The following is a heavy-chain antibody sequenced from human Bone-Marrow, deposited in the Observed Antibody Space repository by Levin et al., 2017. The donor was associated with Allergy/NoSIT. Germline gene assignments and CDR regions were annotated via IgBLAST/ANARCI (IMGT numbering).Heavy chain of an antibody. J-gene: IGHJ5*02. D-gene: IGHD2-2*01. CDR1: GYTFTSYG. CDR2: ISAYNGNT. V-gene: IGHV1-18*01. Sequence: ASVKVSCKASGYTFTSYGISWVRQAPGQGLEGMGWISAYNGNTNYAQKLQGRVTMNTDTSTSPAYMELRSLRSDDTAVYYCARGQTRRYCSSTSCLGSWFDPWGQGTLVTVSS. CDR3: ARGQTRRYCSSTSCLGSWFDP.